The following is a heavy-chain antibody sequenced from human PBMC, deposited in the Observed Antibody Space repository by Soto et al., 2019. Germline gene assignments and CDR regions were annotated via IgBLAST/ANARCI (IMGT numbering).Heavy chain of an antibody. Sequence: SETLSLTCTVSGGSISSYYWSWIRQPPGKGLEWIGYIYYSGSTNYNPSLKSRVTISVDTSKNRFSLKLSSVTAADTAVYYCARHNAVVVVAGYYFDYWGQGTLVTVSS. CDR2: IYYSGST. V-gene: IGHV4-59*08. J-gene: IGHJ4*02. D-gene: IGHD2-15*01. CDR1: GGSISSYY. CDR3: ARHNAVVVVAGYYFDY.